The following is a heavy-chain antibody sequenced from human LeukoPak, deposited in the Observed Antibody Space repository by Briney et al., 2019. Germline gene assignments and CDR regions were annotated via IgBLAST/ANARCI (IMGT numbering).Heavy chain of an antibody. V-gene: IGHV3-11*04. CDR2: ISSSGSTT. CDR3: ARDQQSYGDYDAFDI. D-gene: IGHD4-17*01. J-gene: IGHJ3*02. Sequence: PGGSLRLSCAASRFTFSDYYMSWIRQATGQGLEWVSYISSSGSTTYYADSGKGRFTISKDNAKNELYLQMNSLRAEDTAVYYCARDQQSYGDYDAFDIWGKGTMVTVSS. CDR1: RFTFSDYY.